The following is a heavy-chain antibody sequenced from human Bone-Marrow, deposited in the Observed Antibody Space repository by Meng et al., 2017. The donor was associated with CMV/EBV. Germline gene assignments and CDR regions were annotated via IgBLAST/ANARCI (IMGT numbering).Heavy chain of an antibody. CDR3: ASGPHFDY. V-gene: IGHV3-11*04. CDR2: ISSGGYLK. Sequence: GESLKISCAASGFTFSDYYMTWIRQTPGKGLEWISYISSGGYLKYYADSLKGRFTISRDNAKNSLYLQMNSLRAEDTAVYYCASGPHFDYWGQGTLVTVSS. J-gene: IGHJ4*03. CDR1: GFTFSDYY.